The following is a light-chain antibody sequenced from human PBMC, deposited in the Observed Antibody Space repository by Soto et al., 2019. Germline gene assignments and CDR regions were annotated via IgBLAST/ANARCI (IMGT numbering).Light chain of an antibody. CDR1: QSVRSS. CDR3: QQRRDWTPWT. V-gene: IGKV3-11*01. J-gene: IGKJ1*01. Sequence: EIVLTQSPATLSLSPGERATLSCRASQSVRSSLDWYQQKPGQAPRLLIYDTSTRATGIPARFSGSGSGAEFTLTIISLEPEDFAVYYCQQRRDWTPWTFGQGTKVEV. CDR2: DTS.